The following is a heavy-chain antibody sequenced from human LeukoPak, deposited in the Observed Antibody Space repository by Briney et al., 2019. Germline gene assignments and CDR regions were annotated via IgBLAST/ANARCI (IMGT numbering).Heavy chain of an antibody. CDR1: GGSISSYY. Sequence: SETLSLTCTVSGGSISSYYWSWIRQPPGKGLEWIGYIYYSGSTNYNPSLKSRVTISVDTSKNQFSLKLSSVTAADTAVYYCAREVVTATRKNWFDPWGQGTLVTVSS. J-gene: IGHJ5*02. D-gene: IGHD2-21*02. CDR3: AREVVTATRKNWFDP. V-gene: IGHV4-59*01. CDR2: IYYSGST.